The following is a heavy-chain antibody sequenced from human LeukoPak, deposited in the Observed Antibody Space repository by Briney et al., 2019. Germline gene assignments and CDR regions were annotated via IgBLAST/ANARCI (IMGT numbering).Heavy chain of an antibody. D-gene: IGHD6-19*01. J-gene: IGHJ4*02. CDR1: GYTFTNYW. Sequence: PGESLRLSCEASGYTFTNYWISWVRQMPGRGLDWMGRIDPSASQTNYNPSFRGHITISVDRSISTVYLQWSSLQASDTAMFYCARFAVAGTDYFDYWGQGTLVTVSS. CDR3: ARFAVAGTDYFDY. V-gene: IGHV5-10-1*01. CDR2: IDPSASQT.